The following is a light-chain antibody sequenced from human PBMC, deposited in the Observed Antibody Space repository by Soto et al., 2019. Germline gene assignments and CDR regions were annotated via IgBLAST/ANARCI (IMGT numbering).Light chain of an antibody. CDR3: QQYNSYSPRT. J-gene: IGKJ1*01. CDR2: KAS. CDR1: PSISSW. Sequence: DIQMTQSPSTLSASVGDRVTLTCRARPSISSWLVWYQQKPGKAPKLLIYKASSLESGVPSRFSGSGSGTEFTLTISSLQPDDFATYYCQQYNSYSPRTFGQGTKVDIK. V-gene: IGKV1-5*03.